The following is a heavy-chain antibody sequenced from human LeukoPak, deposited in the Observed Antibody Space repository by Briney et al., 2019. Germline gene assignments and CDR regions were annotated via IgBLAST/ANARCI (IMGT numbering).Heavy chain of an antibody. CDR1: GGTFSSYA. CDR2: IIPIFGTA. V-gene: IGHV1-69*05. CDR3: ARDLLTGYNWFDP. J-gene: IGHJ5*02. Sequence: SVKVSCKASGGTFSSYAISWVRQAPGQGLEWMGRIIPIFGTANYAQKFQGRVTITTDEFTSTAYMELSSLRSEDTAVYYCARDLLTGYNWFDPWGQGTLVTVSS. D-gene: IGHD1-1*01.